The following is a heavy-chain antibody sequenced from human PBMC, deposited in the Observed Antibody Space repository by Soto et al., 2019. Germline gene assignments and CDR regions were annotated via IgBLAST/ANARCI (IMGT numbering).Heavy chain of an antibody. CDR2: MSGSSSTT. V-gene: IGHV3-23*01. Sequence: EVRLLESGGGLVKPGGSLRLSCATSGLTFSNYAMSWVRQAPGGGLEWVSSMSGSSSTTYYADSVRGRFTNSRDRSKNTLYLQMSSLRAEDTALYYCSKHQERELPRVIDFWGQGTLVTVSS. D-gene: IGHD1-7*01. J-gene: IGHJ4*02. CDR1: GLTFSNYA. CDR3: SKHQERELPRVIDF.